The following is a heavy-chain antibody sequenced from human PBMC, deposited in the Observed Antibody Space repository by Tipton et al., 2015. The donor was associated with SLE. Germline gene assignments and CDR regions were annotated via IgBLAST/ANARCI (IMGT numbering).Heavy chain of an antibody. CDR2: IYSGDSDT. CDR3: ARGLPIKIAVAGFDY. J-gene: IGHJ4*02. V-gene: IGHV5-51*03. Sequence: QLVQSGAEVKKAGESLKISCKGSGYSFTNFWIAWVRQMPGKGLEWIGIIYSGDSDTRYSPSFQGQVTITADTAIATAYLQWSSLRSEDTAVYYCARGLPIKIAVAGFDYWGQGTLVTVSS. CDR1: GYSFTNFW. D-gene: IGHD6-19*01.